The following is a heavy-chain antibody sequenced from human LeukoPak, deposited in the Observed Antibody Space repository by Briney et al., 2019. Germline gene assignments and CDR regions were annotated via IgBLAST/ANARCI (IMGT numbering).Heavy chain of an antibody. J-gene: IGHJ5*02. D-gene: IGHD1-7*01. Sequence: SETLSLTCTVSGYSISSGYYWGWIRQPPGKGLEWIGSIYHSGSTYYNPSLKSRVTISVDTSENQFSLKLSSVTAADTAVYYCAREVRDWNYVEWFDPWGQGTLVTVSS. V-gene: IGHV4-38-2*02. CDR3: AREVRDWNYVEWFDP. CDR2: IYHSGST. CDR1: GYSISSGYY.